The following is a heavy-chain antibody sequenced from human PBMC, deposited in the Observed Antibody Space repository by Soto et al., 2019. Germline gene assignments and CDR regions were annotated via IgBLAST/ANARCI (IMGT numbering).Heavy chain of an antibody. V-gene: IGHV5-51*01. CDR3: GRVRVDKAEGWFDP. Sequence: GESLKISCKASGYRFSNYWIGWVRQRPGKGLEWMGFIYPADSDTRYSPSFQGHVTFSADKSINTAYLQWSSLKASDTAMYYCGRVRVDKAEGWFDPWGQGTLVTVSS. CDR1: GYRFSNYW. D-gene: IGHD5-18*01. CDR2: IYPADSDT. J-gene: IGHJ5*02.